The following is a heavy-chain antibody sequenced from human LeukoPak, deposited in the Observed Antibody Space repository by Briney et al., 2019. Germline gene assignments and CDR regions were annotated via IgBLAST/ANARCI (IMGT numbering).Heavy chain of an antibody. CDR3: ATWGRFPMTTVTSYHYYYMDV. V-gene: IGHV1-24*01. CDR1: GYTFTGYY. J-gene: IGHJ6*03. Sequence: ASVKVSCKASGYTFTGYYMHWVRQAPGKGLEWRGGFDPEDGETIYAQKFQGRVTMTEDTSTDTAYMELSSLRSEDTAVYYCATWGRFPMTTVTSYHYYYMDVWGKGTTVTVSS. D-gene: IGHD4-17*01. CDR2: FDPEDGET.